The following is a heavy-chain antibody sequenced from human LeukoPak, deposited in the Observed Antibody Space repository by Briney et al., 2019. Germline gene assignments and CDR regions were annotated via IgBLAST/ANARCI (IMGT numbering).Heavy chain of an antibody. J-gene: IGHJ4*02. V-gene: IGHV4-38-2*01. Sequence: AETLSLTCAVSGYSIRSCYDWGSIRHPPGRGLGGIGIIYYGGSTYYSPSLKSRVTISVDTSKNQVSPKLSSVTAGDTAVYYCARGGGREGYKSREFDYWGQGNLVTVSS. D-gene: IGHD5-24*01. CDR2: IYYGGST. CDR3: ARGGGREGYKSREFDY. CDR1: GYSIRSCYD.